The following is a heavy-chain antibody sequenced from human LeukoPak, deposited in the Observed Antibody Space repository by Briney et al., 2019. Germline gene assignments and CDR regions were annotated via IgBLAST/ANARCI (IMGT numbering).Heavy chain of an antibody. Sequence: SETLSLTCTVSGGSISSGGYYWSWIRQHPGKGLEWIGYIYYSGSTYYNPSLKSRVTISVDTSKNQFSLKLSSVTAADTAVYYCARAPSSGYYSGLDDAFDIWGQGTMVTVSS. CDR2: IYYSGST. D-gene: IGHD3-22*01. CDR3: ARAPSSGYYSGLDDAFDI. J-gene: IGHJ3*02. CDR1: GGSISSGGYY. V-gene: IGHV4-31*03.